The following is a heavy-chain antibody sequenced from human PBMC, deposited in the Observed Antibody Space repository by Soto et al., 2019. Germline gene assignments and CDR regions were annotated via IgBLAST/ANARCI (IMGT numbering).Heavy chain of an antibody. V-gene: IGHV1-18*01. Sequence: ASVKVSCKASGYTFTSYGISCVRQAPGQGLEWMGWISAYNGNTNYAQKLQGRVTMTTDTSTSTAYRELRSLRSDDTAVYYCARDRLLGGYDSDHFDYWGQGTLVTVSS. CDR1: GYTFTSYG. D-gene: IGHD5-12*01. CDR2: ISAYNGNT. CDR3: ARDRLLGGYDSDHFDY. J-gene: IGHJ4*02.